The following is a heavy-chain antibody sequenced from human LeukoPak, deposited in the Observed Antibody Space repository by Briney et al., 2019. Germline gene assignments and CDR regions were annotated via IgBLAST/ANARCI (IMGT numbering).Heavy chain of an antibody. CDR1: GFTFSSYA. V-gene: IGHV3-30-3*01. Sequence: GGSLRLSCAASGFTFSSYAMHWVRQAPGKGLEWVAVISYDGSNKYYADSVKGRFTISRDNSKNTLYLQMNSLRAEGTAVYYCARGLNYYDSSGYYTGAFDIWGQGTMVTVSS. CDR2: ISYDGSNK. D-gene: IGHD3-22*01. CDR3: ARGLNYYDSSGYYTGAFDI. J-gene: IGHJ3*02.